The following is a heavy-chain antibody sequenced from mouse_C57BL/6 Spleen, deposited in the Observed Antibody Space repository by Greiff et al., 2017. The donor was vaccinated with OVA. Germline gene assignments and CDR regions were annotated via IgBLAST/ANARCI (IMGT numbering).Heavy chain of an antibody. J-gene: IGHJ2*01. CDR1: GYTFTDYY. V-gene: IGHV1-26*01. CDR3: ARSYGNYLYYFDY. CDR2: INPNNGGT. D-gene: IGHD2-1*01. Sequence: VQLQQSGPELVKPGASVKISCKASGYTFTDYYMNWVKQSHGKSLEWIGDINPNNGGTSYNQKFKGKATLTVDKSSSTAYMELRSLTSEDSAVYYCARSYGNYLYYFDYWGQGTTLTVSS.